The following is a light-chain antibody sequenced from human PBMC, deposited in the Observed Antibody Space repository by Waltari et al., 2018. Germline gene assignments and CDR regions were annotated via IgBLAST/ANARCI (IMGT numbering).Light chain of an antibody. CDR3: QHYSTYSWT. J-gene: IGKJ1*01. CDR1: PSVSRL. CDR2: KTS. V-gene: IGKV1-5*03. Sequence: TCRASPSVSRLLALYQQKPGKAPKLLIYKTSTLESGVPSRFSGSGSGTEFSLTISSLQPDDFATYYCQHYSTYSWTFGQGTKLEIK.